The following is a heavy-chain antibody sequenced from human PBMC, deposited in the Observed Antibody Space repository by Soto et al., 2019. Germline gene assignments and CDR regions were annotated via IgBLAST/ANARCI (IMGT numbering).Heavy chain of an antibody. CDR2: IYYSGST. D-gene: IGHD6-19*01. Sequence: SETLSLTCTVSGGSISSSSYYWGWIRQPPGKGLEWIGSIYYSGSTYYNPSLKSRVTISVDTSKNQFSLKLSSVTAADTAVYYCARHLSGSSGWYDPEGVDYWGQGTLVTVSS. V-gene: IGHV4-39*01. CDR3: ARHLSGSSGWYDPEGVDY. J-gene: IGHJ4*02. CDR1: GGSISSSSYY.